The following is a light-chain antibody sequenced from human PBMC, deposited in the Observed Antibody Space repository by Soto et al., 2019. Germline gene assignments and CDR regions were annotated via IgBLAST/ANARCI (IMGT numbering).Light chain of an antibody. J-gene: IGKJ1*01. CDR1: QYISNY. CDR3: QSNYILPWT. CDR2: SAS. V-gene: IGKV1-39*01. Sequence: DIQVTQSPPSLSASVGDRVTITCRTGQYISNYLNWYQHKAGKAPQLLIYSASTLQIGVPSRFSGSGSGTEFTLTISTLQPDDYAYYYCQSNYILPWTFGQGTKVETK.